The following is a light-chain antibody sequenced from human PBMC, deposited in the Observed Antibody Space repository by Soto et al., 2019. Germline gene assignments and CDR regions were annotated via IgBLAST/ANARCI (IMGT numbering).Light chain of an antibody. CDR3: QQLNSSALT. CDR2: SAS. V-gene: IGKV1-9*01. CDR1: QDVRRY. J-gene: IGKJ3*01. Sequence: DIQLTQSPSSLSASVGDRVTITCRASQDVRRYLAWYQQKPGKAPKLLIYSASTLRSGVPSRFSGSGSETEFTLTISTLQPEDFATYFCQQLNSSALTFGPGTKVDI.